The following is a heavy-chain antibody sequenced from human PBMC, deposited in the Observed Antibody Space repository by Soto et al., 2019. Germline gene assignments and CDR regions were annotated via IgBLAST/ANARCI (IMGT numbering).Heavy chain of an antibody. CDR2: INHSGST. J-gene: IGHJ5*02. Sequence: PETLSLTCAVYGGSFSGYYWSWIRQPPGKGLEWIGEINHSGSTNYNPSLKSRVTISVDTSKNQFSLKLSSVTAADTAVYYCARGPRHYYDSSGYYYGKWFDPWGQGTLVTVSS. CDR3: ARGPRHYYDSSGYYYGKWFDP. V-gene: IGHV4-34*01. D-gene: IGHD3-22*01. CDR1: GGSFSGYY.